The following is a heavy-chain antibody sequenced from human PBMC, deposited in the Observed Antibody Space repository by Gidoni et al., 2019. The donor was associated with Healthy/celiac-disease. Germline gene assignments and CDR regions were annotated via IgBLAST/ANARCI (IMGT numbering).Heavy chain of an antibody. CDR2: INHSGST. D-gene: IGHD3-22*01. CDR1: GGSFSGYY. V-gene: IGHV4-34*01. Sequence: QVQLQQRGAGLLKPTETLSLPCAVYGGSFSGYYWSWIRQPPGKGLEWIGEINHSGSTNYNPSLKSRVTRSVDTSKNQFSLKLSSVTAADTAVYYCARSGYLRYFDYWGQGTLVTVSS. J-gene: IGHJ4*02. CDR3: ARSGYLRYFDY.